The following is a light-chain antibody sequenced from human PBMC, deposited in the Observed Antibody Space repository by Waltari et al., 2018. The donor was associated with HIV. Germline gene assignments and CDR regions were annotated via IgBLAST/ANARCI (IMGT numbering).Light chain of an antibody. J-gene: IGLJ1*01. Sequence: QSALTQPASVSGSPGQSITISCTGTSNDIGTSNYVSWHQQHPGEAPKLIIHAVSARPSGISNRFSGSKSGNTASLTISGLQTEDEADYYCSSYTSSITYVFGSGTRVTVL. CDR3: SSYTSSITYV. CDR1: SNDIGTSNY. V-gene: IGLV2-14*03. CDR2: AVS.